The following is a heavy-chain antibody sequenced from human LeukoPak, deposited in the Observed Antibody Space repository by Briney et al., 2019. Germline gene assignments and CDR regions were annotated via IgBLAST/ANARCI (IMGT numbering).Heavy chain of an antibody. CDR3: ARLHLQLVGY. CDR2: IYYSGST. Sequence: SETLSLTCTVSGGSISSSSYYWGWIRQPPGKGLEWIGSIYYSGSTYYNPFLKSRVTISVDTSKNQFSLKLSSVTAADTAVYYCARLHLQLVGYWGQGTLVTVSS. CDR1: GGSISSSSYY. V-gene: IGHV4-39*01. J-gene: IGHJ4*02. D-gene: IGHD6-6*01.